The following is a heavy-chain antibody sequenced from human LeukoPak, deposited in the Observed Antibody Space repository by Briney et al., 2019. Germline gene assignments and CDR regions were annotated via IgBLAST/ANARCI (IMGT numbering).Heavy chain of an antibody. Sequence: SETLSLTCAVYGGSFSGYYWSWIRQAPGKGLEWIGEINHSGSTNYNPSLKSRVTISVDTSKNQFSLKLSSVTAADTAVYYCARVPSGDPYYFDYWGQGTLVTVSS. J-gene: IGHJ4*02. CDR3: ARVPSGDPYYFDY. CDR2: INHSGST. D-gene: IGHD4-17*01. V-gene: IGHV4-34*01. CDR1: GGSFSGYY.